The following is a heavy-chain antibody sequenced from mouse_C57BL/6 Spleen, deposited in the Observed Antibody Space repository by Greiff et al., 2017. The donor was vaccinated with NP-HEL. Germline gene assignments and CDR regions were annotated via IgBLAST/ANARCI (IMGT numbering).Heavy chain of an antibody. CDR1: GYTFTSYW. J-gene: IGHJ3*01. V-gene: IGHV1-53*01. CDR3: ARRGYYGSEGFAY. D-gene: IGHD1-1*01. CDR2: INPSNGGT. Sequence: QVQLQQPGTELVKPGASVKLSCKASGYTFTSYWMYWVKQRPGQGLEWIGNINPSNGGTNYNEKFKTKATLTVDKSSSTAYMQLSSLTSEDSAVYYGARRGYYGSEGFAYWGQGTLVTVSA.